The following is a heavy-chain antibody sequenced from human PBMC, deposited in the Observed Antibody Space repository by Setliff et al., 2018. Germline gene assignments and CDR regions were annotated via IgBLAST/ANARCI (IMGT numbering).Heavy chain of an antibody. CDR1: GYSISSGYY. V-gene: IGHV4-38-2*01. CDR2: IYRSGST. CDR3: ARQLCSSGYCYATTFDY. D-gene: IGHD3-22*01. Sequence: SETLSLTCAVSGYSISSGYYWGWIRQAPGKGLEWIASIYRSGSTYSNPSLKSRVTISVDTSKNQFPLKLSSVTASDTAVYYCARQLCSSGYCYATTFDYWGQGTLVTVSS. J-gene: IGHJ4*02.